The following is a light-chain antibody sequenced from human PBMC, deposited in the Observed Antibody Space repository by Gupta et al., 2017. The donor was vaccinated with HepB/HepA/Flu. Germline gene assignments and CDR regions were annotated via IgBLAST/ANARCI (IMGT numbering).Light chain of an antibody. V-gene: IGLV2-23*02. Sequence: HSALTQPASVSGSPGQSLTIHFPGTRSDVGCYNIVSWYQQPPGKAPNLMIYEVSKRPSGVANRFSGSKSGNTASLTITGLQAEEEADYYCCAYAGSSTVYVFGGGTKLTVL. CDR1: RSDVGCYNI. J-gene: IGLJ1*01. CDR3: CAYAGSSTVYV. CDR2: EVS.